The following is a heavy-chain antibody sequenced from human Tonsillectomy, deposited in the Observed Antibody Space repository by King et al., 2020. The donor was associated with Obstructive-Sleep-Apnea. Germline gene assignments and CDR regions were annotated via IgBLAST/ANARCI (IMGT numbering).Heavy chain of an antibody. Sequence: VQLVESGSELKKPGASVKVSCKASGYTFTNYAMNWVRQAPGQGLEWMGWINTNTGNPTYAQGFTGRFVFSLDTSVSTAYLQISSLKAEDTAVYYCAGDSSSSWQTYYYGMDVWGLGTTVTVSS. D-gene: IGHD6-13*01. V-gene: IGHV7-4-1*02. CDR1: GYTFTNYA. CDR2: INTNTGNP. J-gene: IGHJ6*02. CDR3: AGDSSSSWQTYYYGMDV.